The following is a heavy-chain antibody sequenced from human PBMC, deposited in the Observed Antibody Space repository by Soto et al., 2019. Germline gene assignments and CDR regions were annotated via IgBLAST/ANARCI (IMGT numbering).Heavy chain of an antibody. D-gene: IGHD2-2*01. CDR2: IYPGDSDT. J-gene: IGHJ6*03. CDR3: ARAGGVVVVPAAMAYYYMDV. V-gene: IGHV5-51*01. Sequence: GGSLRLSCKGSGYSFTSYWIGWVRQMPGKGLEWMGIIYPGDSDTRYSPSFQGQVTISADKSISTAYLQWSSLKASDTAMYYCARAGGVVVVPAAMAYYYMDVWGKGTTVTVSS. CDR1: GYSFTSYW.